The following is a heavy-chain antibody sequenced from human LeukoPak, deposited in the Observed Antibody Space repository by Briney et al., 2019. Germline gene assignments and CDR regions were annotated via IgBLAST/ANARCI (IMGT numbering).Heavy chain of an antibody. CDR1: GYTFTSYG. CDR3: ARCGKIGYCSSTSCPTGYYYYYMDV. J-gene: IGHJ6*03. V-gene: IGHV1-18*01. CDR2: ISAYNGNT. Sequence: ASVKVSCKASGYTFTSYGISWVRQAPGQGLEWMGWISAYNGNTNYAQKLQGRVTMTTDTSTSTAYMELSSLRSEDTAVYYCARCGKIGYCSSTSCPTGYYYYYMDVWGKGTTVTVSS. D-gene: IGHD2-2*01.